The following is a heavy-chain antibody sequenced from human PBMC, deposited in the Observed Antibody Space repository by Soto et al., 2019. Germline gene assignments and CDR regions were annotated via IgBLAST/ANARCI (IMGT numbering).Heavy chain of an antibody. D-gene: IGHD4-17*01. CDR1: GDSIRSSSHY. J-gene: IGHJ4*02. CDR3: ASATVTRSYFDY. CDR2: IYYSGST. Sequence: SETLSLTCTVSGDSIRSSSHYWAWNRQPPGKGLEWIGYIYYSGSTYYNPSLKSRVTISVDTSKNQFSLKLSSVTAADTAVYYCASATVTRSYFDYWGQGTLVTVSS. V-gene: IGHV4-30-4*08.